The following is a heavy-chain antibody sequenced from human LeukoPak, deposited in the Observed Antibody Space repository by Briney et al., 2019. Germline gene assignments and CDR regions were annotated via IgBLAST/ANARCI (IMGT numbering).Heavy chain of an antibody. J-gene: IGHJ4*02. CDR2: ISSSSSYI. Sequence: GGSLRLSCAASGFTFSSYEMNWVRQAPGKGLEWVSSISSSSSYIYYADSVKGRFTISRDNAKNSLYLQMNSLRAEDTAVYYCASDYGGNSLGFDYWGQGTLVTVSS. CDR3: ASDYGGNSLGFDY. D-gene: IGHD4-23*01. CDR1: GFTFSSYE. V-gene: IGHV3-21*01.